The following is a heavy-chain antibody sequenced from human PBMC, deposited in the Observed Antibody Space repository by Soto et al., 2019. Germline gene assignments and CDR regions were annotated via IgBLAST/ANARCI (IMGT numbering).Heavy chain of an antibody. D-gene: IGHD2-21*01. CDR3: AFPRSPSPIPSYYYYYAIDV. Sequence: QVQLVQSGAEVKKPGSSVKVSCKASGGTFSSYAISWVRQAPGQGLEWMGGIIPVFGTANSGQQIQGRVTITPDQSTRPPHMHLSRLRSDDTPVYYCAFPRSPSPIPSYYYYYAIDVWCQGTTVTVSS. V-gene: IGHV1-69*05. CDR2: IIPVFGTA. J-gene: IGHJ6*02. CDR1: GGTFSSYA.